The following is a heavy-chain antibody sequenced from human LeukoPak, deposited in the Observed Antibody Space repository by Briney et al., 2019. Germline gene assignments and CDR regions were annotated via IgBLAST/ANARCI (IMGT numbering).Heavy chain of an antibody. CDR1: GGTFGSYA. J-gene: IGHJ3*02. CDR3: ASQDCSGGSCYFDAFDI. D-gene: IGHD2-15*01. V-gene: IGHV1-69*06. CDR2: IIPIFGTA. Sequence: SVKVSCKASGGTFGSYAISWVRQAPGQGLEWMGGIIPIFGTANYAQKFQGRVTITADKSTSTAYMELSSLRSEDTAVYYCASQDCSGGSCYFDAFDIWGQGTMVTVSS.